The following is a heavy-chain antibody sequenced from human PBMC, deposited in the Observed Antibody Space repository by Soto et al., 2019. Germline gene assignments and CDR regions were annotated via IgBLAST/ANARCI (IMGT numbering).Heavy chain of an antibody. Sequence: GGSLRLSCAASGFTFSSYWMSWVRQAPGKGLEWVANIKQDGSEKYYVDSVKGRFTISRDNAKNSLYLQMNSLRAEDTAVYYCARYGSGSHYYYYYGMDVWGQGTTVTVSS. V-gene: IGHV3-7*05. CDR1: GFTFSSYW. D-gene: IGHD3-10*01. CDR3: ARYGSGSHYYYYYGMDV. J-gene: IGHJ6*02. CDR2: IKQDGSEK.